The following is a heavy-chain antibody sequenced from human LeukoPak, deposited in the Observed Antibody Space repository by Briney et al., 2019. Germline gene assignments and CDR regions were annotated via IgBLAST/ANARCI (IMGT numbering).Heavy chain of an antibody. CDR1: GGAFTDYA. CDR2: IRRIPSGRTT. CDR3: TRGIGYTYGWSD. D-gene: IGHD5-18*01. V-gene: IGHV3-49*03. J-gene: IGHJ4*02. Sequence: PGRALRLSCGTAGGAFTDYAIRWLRQAPGKGREGVGFIRRIPSGRTTYYAASVKGRFPISRDNSKSIAYLQMNSLESEDPAMYYCTRGIGYTYGWSDWGQGTLVTVSS.